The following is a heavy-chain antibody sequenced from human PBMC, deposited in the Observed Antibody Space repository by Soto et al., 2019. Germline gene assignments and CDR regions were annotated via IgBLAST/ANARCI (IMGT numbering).Heavy chain of an antibody. CDR2: INAGNGNT. CDR3: ASSYSNYALIDYYYYGMDV. J-gene: IGHJ6*02. Sequence: ASVKVSCKASGYPFPSYAMHWGRQAPGQRLEWMGWINAGNGNTKYSQKFQGRVTITRDTSASTAYMELSSLRSEDTAVYYCASSYSNYALIDYYYYGMDVSGQGTTVTVSS. D-gene: IGHD4-4*01. CDR1: GYPFPSYA. V-gene: IGHV1-3*01.